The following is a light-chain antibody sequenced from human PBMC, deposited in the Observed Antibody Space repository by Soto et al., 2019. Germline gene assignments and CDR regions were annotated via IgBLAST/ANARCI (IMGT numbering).Light chain of an antibody. CDR1: QSISYY. J-gene: IGKJ4*01. CDR2: GAS. CDR3: QQTYTTPLT. V-gene: IGKV1-39*01. Sequence: IEMTQSPSSLSAYVGDRVNITCRASQSISYYLNWYQQKPGRAPDLLMYGASSLQSGVPSRFTGSGSGTEFTLTITSLEPGDFATYYCQQTYTTPLTFGGGTKVEIK.